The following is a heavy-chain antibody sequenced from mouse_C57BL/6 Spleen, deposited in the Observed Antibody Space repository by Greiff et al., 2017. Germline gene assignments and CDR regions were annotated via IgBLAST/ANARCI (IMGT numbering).Heavy chain of an antibody. CDR3: ARSYDVYSFAY. J-gene: IGHJ3*01. Sequence: ESGPGLVKPSQSLSLTCSVSGYSITSGYYWNWIRQFPGNKLVWMGYISYDGSNNYNPYLKNPISITRDTSKNQFFLKLNSVTTEDTATYYCARSYDVYSFAYWGQGTLVTVSA. D-gene: IGHD2-3*01. CDR1: GYSITSGYY. V-gene: IGHV3-6*01. CDR2: ISYDGSN.